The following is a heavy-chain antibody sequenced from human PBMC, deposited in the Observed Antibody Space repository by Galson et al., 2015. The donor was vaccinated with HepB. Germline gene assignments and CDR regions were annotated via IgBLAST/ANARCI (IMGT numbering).Heavy chain of an antibody. D-gene: IGHD2-15*01. V-gene: IGHV1-18*01. CDR3: TRSGAYCRGNPCFDY. Sequence: SVKVSCKASGYTFSSYGVSWVRQAPGQGLEWMGWINGYNGNTDYAQKFQDRVTMTTDISTSTAYMELRSLRSDDTAMYFCTRSGAYCRGNPCFDYWGQGALVTVSS. CDR1: GYTFSSYG. CDR2: INGYNGNT. J-gene: IGHJ4*02.